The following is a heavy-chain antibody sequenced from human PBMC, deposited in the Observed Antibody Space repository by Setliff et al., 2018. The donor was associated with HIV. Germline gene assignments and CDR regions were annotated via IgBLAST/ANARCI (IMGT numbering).Heavy chain of an antibody. CDR3: AAARLLNDYRDPGAYYFDI. CDR1: GGTFSNYG. D-gene: IGHD4-4*01. Sequence: GASVKVSCKTSGGTFSNYGTNWVRQAPGQGLEWMGRIIPRFDITNYPQKFQGRVGLTADKSTSTAYLELSSLRSEDTAVYYCAAARLLNDYRDPGAYYFDIWGQGTLVIVSS. V-gene: IGHV1-69*04. J-gene: IGHJ4*02. CDR2: IIPRFDIT.